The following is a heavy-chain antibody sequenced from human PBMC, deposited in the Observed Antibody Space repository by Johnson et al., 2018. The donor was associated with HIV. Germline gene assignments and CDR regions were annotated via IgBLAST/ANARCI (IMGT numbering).Heavy chain of an antibody. CDR3: ARDLGDGYNWDAFDI. CDR1: GFTVSSNY. V-gene: IGHV3-66*01. Sequence: VQLVESGGGLVQPGGSLRLSCAASGFTVSSNYMSWVRQAPGKGLEWVSVFYSGGSTYYADSRKGRFTISRDNSKNTLHLQMNSLRAEDTAVYYCARDLGDGYNWDAFDIWGQGTMVTVSS. D-gene: IGHD5-24*01. CDR2: FYSGGST. J-gene: IGHJ3*02.